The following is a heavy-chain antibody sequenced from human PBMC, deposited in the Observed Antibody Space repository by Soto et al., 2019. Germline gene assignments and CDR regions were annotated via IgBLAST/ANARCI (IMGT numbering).Heavy chain of an antibody. Sequence: LRLSCAASGFTLSSYAMSWVRQAPGKGLEWVSAISGSGGSTYYADSVKGRFTISRDNSKNTLYLQMNSLRAEDTAVYYCAKTRDSGYDYDYFDYWGQGTLVTVSS. D-gene: IGHD5-12*01. CDR2: ISGSGGST. J-gene: IGHJ4*02. CDR3: AKTRDSGYDYDYFDY. V-gene: IGHV3-23*01. CDR1: GFTLSSYA.